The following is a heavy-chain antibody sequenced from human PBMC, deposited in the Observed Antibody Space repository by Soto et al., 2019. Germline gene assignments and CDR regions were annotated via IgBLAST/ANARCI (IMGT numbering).Heavy chain of an antibody. V-gene: IGHV4-59*01. J-gene: IGHJ4*02. CDR2: IYYSGST. CDR3: ARKDTAMVTDPFDY. CDR1: GGSISSYY. Sequence: SETLSLTCTVSGGSISSYYWSWIRQPPGKGLEWIGYIYYSGSTNYNPSLKSRVTISVDTSKNQFSLKLSSVTAADTAVYYCARKDTAMVTDPFDYWGQGTLVTVSS. D-gene: IGHD5-18*01.